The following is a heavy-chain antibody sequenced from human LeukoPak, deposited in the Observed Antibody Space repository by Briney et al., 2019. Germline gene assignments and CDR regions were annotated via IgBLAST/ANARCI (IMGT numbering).Heavy chain of an antibody. D-gene: IGHD2/OR15-2a*01. Sequence: VASVKVSCKISGYSFNRYGLIWVRQAPGQGLEWVGWISGYNGNRKYAEKLQGRVTMTTDTSTSTAYMELWNLRSDDTAKYYCARAGRGTYYFFDVWGQGTLVTVSS. CDR1: GYSFNRYG. J-gene: IGHJ4*02. CDR3: ARAGRGTYYFFDV. CDR2: ISGYNGNR. V-gene: IGHV1-18*01.